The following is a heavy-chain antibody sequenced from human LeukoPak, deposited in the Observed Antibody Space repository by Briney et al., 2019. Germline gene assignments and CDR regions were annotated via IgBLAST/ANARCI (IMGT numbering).Heavy chain of an antibody. Sequence: GRSLRLSCAASGFTFSSYAMHWVRQAPGKGLEWVAVISYDGSNKYYADSVKGRFTISRDNSKNTLYLQMNSLRAEDTAVYYCARDGEVTAPAYYYFDYWGQGTLVTVSS. D-gene: IGHD2-21*02. CDR1: GFTFSSYA. CDR2: ISYDGSNK. CDR3: ARDGEVTAPAYYYFDY. J-gene: IGHJ4*02. V-gene: IGHV3-30-3*01.